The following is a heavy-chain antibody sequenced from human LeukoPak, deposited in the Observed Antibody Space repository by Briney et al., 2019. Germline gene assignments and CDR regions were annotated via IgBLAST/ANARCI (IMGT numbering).Heavy chain of an antibody. V-gene: IGHV1-18*01. Sequence: ASVKVSCKASGYTFTSYGISWVRQAPGQGLEWMGWISAYNGNTNYAQKLQGRVTMTTDTSTSTAYMELRSLRSDDTAVYYCARVPRSVSYQPIGYWGQGTLVTVSS. CDR3: ARVPRSVSYQPIGY. J-gene: IGHJ4*02. CDR1: GYTFTSYG. D-gene: IGHD2-2*01. CDR2: ISAYNGNT.